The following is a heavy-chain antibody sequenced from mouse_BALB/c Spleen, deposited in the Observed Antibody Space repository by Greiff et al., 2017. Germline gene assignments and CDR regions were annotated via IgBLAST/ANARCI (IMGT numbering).Heavy chain of an antibody. Sequence: QVQLKESGPGLVAPSQSLSITCTVSGFSLTSYGVHWVRQPPGKGLEWLGVIWAGGSTNYNSALMSRLSISKDNSKSQVFLKMNSLQTDDTAMYYCARFPDGYYVWFAYWGQGTTRTVSS. J-gene: IGHJ2*01. CDR2: IWAGGST. D-gene: IGHD2-3*01. V-gene: IGHV2-9*02. CDR3: ARFPDGYYVWFAY. CDR1: GFSLTSYG.